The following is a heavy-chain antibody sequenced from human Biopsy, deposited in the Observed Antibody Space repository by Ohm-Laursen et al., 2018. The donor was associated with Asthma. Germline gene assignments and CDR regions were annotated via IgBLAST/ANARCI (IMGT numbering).Heavy chain of an antibody. J-gene: IGHJ3*01. D-gene: IGHD3-9*01. V-gene: IGHV1-3*04. CDR1: GYNFISFA. Sequence: SSVKVSCKASGYNFISFAIHWVRQAPGQRLEWMGWVNTGNGDTKYSQKFQGRVTITRDTSAGTAYMELRGLRSEDTATYYCARTYYDFLTGQVKDVFGVWGQGTMVTVSS. CDR3: ARTYYDFLTGQVKDVFGV. CDR2: VNTGNGDT.